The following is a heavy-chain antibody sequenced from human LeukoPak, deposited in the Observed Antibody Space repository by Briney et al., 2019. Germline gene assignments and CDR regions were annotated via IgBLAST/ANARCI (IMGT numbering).Heavy chain of an antibody. CDR1: GFTFSGYT. CDR3: ARTANFAAGYYIDY. Sequence: GGSPRLSCAASGFTFSGYTMNWVRQAPGKGLEWVSSISGSSRHKYYADSVKGRFTISRDNAKNSLYLQMNSLRAEDTAVYYCARTANFAAGYYIDYWGQGTLVTVSS. CDR2: ISGSSRHK. J-gene: IGHJ4*02. D-gene: IGHD6-13*01. V-gene: IGHV3-21*01.